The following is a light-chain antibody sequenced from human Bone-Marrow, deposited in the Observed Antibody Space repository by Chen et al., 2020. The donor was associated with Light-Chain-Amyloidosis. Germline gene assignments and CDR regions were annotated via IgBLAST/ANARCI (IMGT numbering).Light chain of an antibody. CDR1: TSNIENNY. J-gene: IGLJ3*02. CDR3: GSWDSSLSGFV. Sequence: QAVLTQPPSVSATPGQKVTISCSGGTSNIENNYVSWYQHLPGIAPKLLIFDDGKRPSGIPDRFSGSKSATSATLAITGVQTGDEAEYYCGSWDSSLSGFVFGGGTKLTVL. CDR2: DDG. V-gene: IGLV1-51*01.